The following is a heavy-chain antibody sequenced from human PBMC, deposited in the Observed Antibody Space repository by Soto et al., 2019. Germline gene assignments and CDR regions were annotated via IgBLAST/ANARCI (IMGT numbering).Heavy chain of an antibody. D-gene: IGHD3-10*01. V-gene: IGHV1-2*04. CDR3: ARERNITMVRGVIRAFDI. Sequence: ASVKVSCKASGYTFTSYGISWVRQAPGQRLEWMGWINPNSGGTNYAQKFQGWVTMTRDTSISTAYMELSRLRSDDTAVYYCARERNITMVRGVIRAFDIWGQGTMVTVSS. CDR1: GYTFTSYG. J-gene: IGHJ3*02. CDR2: INPNSGGT.